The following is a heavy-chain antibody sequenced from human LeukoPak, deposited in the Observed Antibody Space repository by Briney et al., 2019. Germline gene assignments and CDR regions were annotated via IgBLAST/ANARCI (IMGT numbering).Heavy chain of an antibody. CDR2: IRYDGSNK. J-gene: IGHJ1*01. D-gene: IGHD5-18*01. V-gene: IGHV3-30*02. CDR3: ANFLGYSYGYAEYFQH. Sequence: GGSLRLSCAASGFTFSSYGMHWVRQAPGKGLEWVAFIRYDGSNKYYADSVKGRFTISRDNSKNTLYLQMNSLRAEDTAVYYCANFLGYSYGYAEYFQHWGQGTLDTVSS. CDR1: GFTFSSYG.